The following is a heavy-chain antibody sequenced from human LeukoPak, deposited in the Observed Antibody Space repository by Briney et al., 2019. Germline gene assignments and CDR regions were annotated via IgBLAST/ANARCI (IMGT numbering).Heavy chain of an antibody. CDR2: IDPSGGAT. CDR1: GYTFTGYY. V-gene: IGHV1-46*01. Sequence: GASMKVSCKGSGYTFTGYYMHWVRQAPGQGLEWMGIIDPSGGATSYAQKFQGRVTMTRDTSTSTVYMDLSSLRSEDTAVYYCARGLPLGYCSSTSCPSRWFDSWGQGTLVTVSS. CDR3: ARGLPLGYCSSTSCPSRWFDS. D-gene: IGHD2-2*01. J-gene: IGHJ5*01.